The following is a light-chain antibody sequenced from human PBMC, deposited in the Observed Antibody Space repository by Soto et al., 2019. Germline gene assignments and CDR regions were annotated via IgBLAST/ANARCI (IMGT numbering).Light chain of an antibody. V-gene: IGKV1-5*03. CDR2: KAS. J-gene: IGKJ1*01. CDR1: QSISSW. CDR3: QQYNSYSWT. Sequence: DIQMTQSPSTLSASVGDRVTITCRASQSISSWLAWYQQKPGKAPNLLIYKASSLQSGVPSRFSGSGSGTEFTLTISSLQPDDFATYYCQQYNSYSWTFGRGTKVAIK.